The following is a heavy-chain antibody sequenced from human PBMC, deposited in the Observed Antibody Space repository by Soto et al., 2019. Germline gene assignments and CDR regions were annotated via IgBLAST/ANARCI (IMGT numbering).Heavy chain of an antibody. V-gene: IGHV4-39*01. CDR1: GGSISSSSYY. CDR2: IYYSGST. J-gene: IGHJ6*03. Sequence: SETLSLTCTVSGGSISSSSYYWGWIRQPPGKGLEWIGSIYYSGSTYYNPSLKSRVTISVDTSKNQFSLKLSSVTAADTAVYYCARHVLTGVEDYYYYYMDVWGKGTTVTVSS. CDR3: ARHVLTGVEDYYYYYMDV. D-gene: IGHD7-27*01.